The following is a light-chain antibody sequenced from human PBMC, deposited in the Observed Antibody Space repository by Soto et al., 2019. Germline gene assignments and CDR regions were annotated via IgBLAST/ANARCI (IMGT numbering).Light chain of an antibody. V-gene: IGKV3-20*01. CDR1: QSVRSY. CDR2: DAS. J-gene: IGKJ4*01. Sequence: EIVLTQSRATLSLSPGERAALSCRASQSVRSYLAWYQQKPGQAPRLLIYDASNRATGIPARFSGSGSGSDFTLTISRLEPEDFAVYYCQQYGSSPLTFGGGTKVDIK. CDR3: QQYGSSPLT.